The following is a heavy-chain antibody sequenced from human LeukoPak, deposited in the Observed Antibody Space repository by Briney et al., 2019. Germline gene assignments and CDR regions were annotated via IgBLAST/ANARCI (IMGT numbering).Heavy chain of an antibody. Sequence: SETLSLTCTVSGGSISSSSYYWGWIRQPPGKGLEWIGSIYYSGSTYYNPSLKSRVTISVDTSKNQFSLKLSSVTAADTAVYYCATTRGVVRGIHFDHWGQGTLVTVSS. CDR3: ATTRGVVRGIHFDH. V-gene: IGHV4-39*07. J-gene: IGHJ4*02. CDR1: GGSISSSSYY. D-gene: IGHD3-10*01. CDR2: IYYSGST.